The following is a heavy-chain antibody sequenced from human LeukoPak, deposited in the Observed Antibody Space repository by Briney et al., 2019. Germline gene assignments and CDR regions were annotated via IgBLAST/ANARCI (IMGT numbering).Heavy chain of an antibody. D-gene: IGHD2-15*01. V-gene: IGHV4-31*03. CDR1: GGSISSGDSY. J-gene: IGHJ3*01. CDR2: IYYSGTT. CDR3: ARNGYCSGGSCYSNNAFDV. Sequence: SETLSPTCTVSGGSISSGDSYWSWIRQLPGKGLEWIGYIYYSGTTYYNPSLKSRLTISVDTSKNQFSLRLSSVTAADTAVYYCARNGYCSGGSCYSNNAFDVWGQGTMVTVSS.